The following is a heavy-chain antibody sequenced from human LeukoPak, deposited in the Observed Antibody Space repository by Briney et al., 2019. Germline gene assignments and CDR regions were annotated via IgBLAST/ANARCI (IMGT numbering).Heavy chain of an antibody. J-gene: IGHJ4*02. CDR3: ARGRLRLGELSLYVTPSYFDY. V-gene: IGHV3-48*03. CDR1: GFTFSSYE. Sequence: GGSLRLSCAASGFTFSSYEMNWVRQAPGKGLEWVSYISSSCSTIYYADSVKGRFTISRDNAKNSLYLQMNSLRAEDTAVYYCARGRLRLGELSLYVTPSYFDYWGQGTLVTVSS. CDR2: ISSSCSTI. D-gene: IGHD3-16*02.